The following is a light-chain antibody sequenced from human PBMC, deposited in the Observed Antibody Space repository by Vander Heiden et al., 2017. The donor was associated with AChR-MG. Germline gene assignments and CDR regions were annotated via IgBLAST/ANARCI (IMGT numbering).Light chain of an antibody. V-gene: IGLV3-1*01. Sequence: SYELTQPPSVSVSPGQTASITCSGAELGNKYVSWYQQRPGQSPVLVMYQDDKRPSGIPERFSGSNAGDTAILTISGTQAVEEADYYCQAWDTNIAYVFGSGTRVTVL. CDR1: ELGNKY. CDR3: QAWDTNIAYV. CDR2: QDD. J-gene: IGLJ1*01.